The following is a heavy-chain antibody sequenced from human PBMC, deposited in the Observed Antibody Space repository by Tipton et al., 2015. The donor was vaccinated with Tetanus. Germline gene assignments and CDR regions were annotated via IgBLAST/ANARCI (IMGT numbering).Heavy chain of an antibody. V-gene: IGHV4-4*02. CDR3: ARNGSVTPKTLYYHYSGMDV. D-gene: IGHD2-21*02. Sequence: TLSLTCAVSGVSINSNHWWSWVRQAPGKGLEWIGEISHSGGSNYNPSLKSRVAMSEDTSKNLFSLHLNSVTAADTAVYYCARNGSVTPKTLYYHYSGMDVWGQGTTVTVSS. CDR2: ISHSGGS. CDR1: GVSINSNHW. J-gene: IGHJ6*02.